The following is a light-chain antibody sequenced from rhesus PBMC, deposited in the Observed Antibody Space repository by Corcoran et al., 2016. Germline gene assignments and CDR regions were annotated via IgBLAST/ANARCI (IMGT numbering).Light chain of an antibody. Sequence: DIQMTQSPSSLSASVGDRVTITCRASQGISSWLAWYQQKPGKAPQVLIYKASSLQSGVPSRFSGSGSGTDFTLTISRLPPEDFATYSCQQYNSAPPTFGQGTKVEIK. J-gene: IGKJ1*01. CDR2: KAS. CDR1: QGISSW. V-gene: IGKV1-21*01. CDR3: QQYNSAPPT.